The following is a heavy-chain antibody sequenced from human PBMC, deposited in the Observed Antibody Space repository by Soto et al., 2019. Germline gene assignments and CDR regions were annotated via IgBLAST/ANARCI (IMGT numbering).Heavy chain of an antibody. J-gene: IGHJ6*02. CDR2: IIPIFGTA. Sequence: SVKVCCKASGVTFSSYAISWVRQAPGQGLEWMGGIIPIFGTANYAQKFQGRVTITADESTSTAYMELSSLRSEDTAVYYCAREDPPGQRAYYYGMDVWGQGTTVTV. V-gene: IGHV1-69*13. CDR1: GVTFSSYA. CDR3: AREDPPGQRAYYYGMDV.